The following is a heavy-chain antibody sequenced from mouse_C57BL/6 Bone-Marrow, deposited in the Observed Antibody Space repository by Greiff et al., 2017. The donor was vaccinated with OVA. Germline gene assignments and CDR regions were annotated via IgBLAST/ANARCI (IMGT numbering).Heavy chain of an antibody. D-gene: IGHD2-3*01. J-gene: IGHJ3*01. V-gene: IGHV1-81*01. CDR2: IYPRSGNT. Sequence: QVQLKQSGAELARPGASVKLSCKASGYTFTSYGISWVKQRTGQGLEWIGEIYPRSGNTYYNEKFKGKATLTADKSSSTAYMELRSLTSEDSAVYFCAREGYDGYPRFAYWGQGTLVTVSA. CDR1: GYTFTSYG. CDR3: AREGYDGYPRFAY.